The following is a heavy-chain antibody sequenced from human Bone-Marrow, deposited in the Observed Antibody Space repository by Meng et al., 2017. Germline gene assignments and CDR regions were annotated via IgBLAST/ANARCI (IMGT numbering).Heavy chain of an antibody. CDR3: ARDPGPEGIQIFRLSPHQYYYYGMDV. D-gene: IGHD5-18*01. J-gene: IGHJ6*02. Sequence: ASVKVSCKASGYTFTSYYMHWVRQAPGQGLEWMGIINPSGGSTSYAQKFQGRVTMTRDTSTSTVYMELSSLRSEDTAVYYCARDPGPEGIQIFRLSPHQYYYYGMDVWGQGTTVTVSS. CDR1: GYTFTSYY. V-gene: IGHV1-46*01. CDR2: INPSGGST.